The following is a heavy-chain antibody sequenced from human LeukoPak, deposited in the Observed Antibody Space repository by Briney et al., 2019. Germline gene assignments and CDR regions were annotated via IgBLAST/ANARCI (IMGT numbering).Heavy chain of an antibody. CDR3: AREQFQGVTTAFDY. J-gene: IGHJ4*02. V-gene: IGHV3-7*01. Sequence: GGSLRLSCAASGFTFSHYWMTWVRQAPGKGLDWVANIKQDGNEQYYVDSVKGRFTISRDNARNSLYLQMNSLRAEDTAVYYCAREQFQGVTTAFDYWGQGTLVTVSS. D-gene: IGHD4-17*01. CDR2: IKQDGNEQ. CDR1: GFTFSHYW.